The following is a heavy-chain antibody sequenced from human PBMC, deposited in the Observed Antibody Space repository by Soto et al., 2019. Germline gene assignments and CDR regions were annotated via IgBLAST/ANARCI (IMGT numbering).Heavy chain of an antibody. V-gene: IGHV4-31*03. CDR1: GGSISSGGYY. CDR2: IYYSGST. Sequence: SETLSLTCTVSGGSISSGGYYWSWIRQHPGKGLEWIGYIYYSGSTYYNPSLKSRVTISVDTSKNQFSLKLSSVTAADTAVYYCASTGYSSSWLPNYYGMDVWGQGTTVTVS. D-gene: IGHD6-13*01. J-gene: IGHJ6*02. CDR3: ASTGYSSSWLPNYYGMDV.